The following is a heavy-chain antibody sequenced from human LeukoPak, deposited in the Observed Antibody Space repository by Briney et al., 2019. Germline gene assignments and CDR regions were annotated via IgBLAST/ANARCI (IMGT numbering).Heavy chain of an antibody. V-gene: IGHV4-34*01. J-gene: IGHJ6*04. CDR1: GGSFSGYY. CDR3: ARLHEYGMHV. Sequence: PSETLSLTCAVYGGSFSGYYWSWIRQPPGKGLEWIGEINHSGSTNYNPSLKSRVTISVDTSKNQFSLKLSSVTAADTAVYYCARLHEYGMHVWGKGTTVTVSS. CDR2: INHSGST.